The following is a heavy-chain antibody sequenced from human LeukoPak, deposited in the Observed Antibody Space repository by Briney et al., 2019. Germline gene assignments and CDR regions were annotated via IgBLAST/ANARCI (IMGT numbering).Heavy chain of an antibody. CDR3: ARDVVAAPGSFDY. Sequence: SETLSLTCTVSGGSISSSSYYWGWIRQPPGKGLEWIGSIYYSGSTYYNPSLKSRVTISVDTSKNQFSLKLSSVTAADTAVYYCARDVVAAPGSFDYWGQGTLVTVSS. J-gene: IGHJ4*02. V-gene: IGHV4-39*02. D-gene: IGHD6-13*01. CDR1: GGSISSSSYY. CDR2: IYYSGST.